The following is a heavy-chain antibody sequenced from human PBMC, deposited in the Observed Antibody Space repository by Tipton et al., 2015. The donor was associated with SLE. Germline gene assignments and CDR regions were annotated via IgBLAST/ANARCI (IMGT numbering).Heavy chain of an antibody. V-gene: IGHV3-30-3*01. D-gene: IGHD2-15*01. CDR3: AKDPIVVVVAASDY. CDR2: ISYDGSNK. CDR1: GFTFSSYA. J-gene: IGHJ4*02. Sequence: QVQLVQSGGGVVQPGRSLRLSCAASGFTFSSYAMHWVRQAPGKGLEWVAVISYDGSNKYYADSVKGRFTISRDNSKNTLYLQMNSLRAEDTAVYYCAKDPIVVVVAASDYWGQGTLVTVSS.